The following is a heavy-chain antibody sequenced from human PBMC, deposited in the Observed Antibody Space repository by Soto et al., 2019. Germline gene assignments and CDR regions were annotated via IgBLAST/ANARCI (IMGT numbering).Heavy chain of an antibody. CDR2: IRYDGSDK. CDR3: ARDQGGSVAYLDV. J-gene: IGHJ4*02. V-gene: IGHV3-30*02. D-gene: IGHD5-12*01. Sequence: GGSLRLSCAASGFSFSLYGMHWVRQAPGKGLEWVAFIRYDGSDKQCADTVKGRCAVSRDNLENTLALQIDNLSADDTATYYCARDQGGSVAYLDVWGQGTLVTVSS. CDR1: GFSFSLYG.